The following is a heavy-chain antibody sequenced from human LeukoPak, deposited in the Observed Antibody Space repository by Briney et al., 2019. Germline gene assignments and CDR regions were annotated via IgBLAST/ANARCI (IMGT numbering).Heavy chain of an antibody. V-gene: IGHV4-34*01. Sequence: SETLSLTCAVYGGSSSGYYWSWIRQPPGKGLEWIGEINHSGSTNYNPSLKSRVTISVDTSKNQFSLKLSSVTAADTAVYYCARSIPKEQQLVRGDWFDPWGQGTLVTVSS. CDR2: INHSGST. CDR1: GGSSSGYY. D-gene: IGHD6-13*01. CDR3: ARSIPKEQQLVRGDWFDP. J-gene: IGHJ5*02.